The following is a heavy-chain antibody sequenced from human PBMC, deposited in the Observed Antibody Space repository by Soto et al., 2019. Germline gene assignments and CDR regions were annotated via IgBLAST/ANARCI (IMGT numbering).Heavy chain of an antibody. CDR1: GGSISSSSYY. Sequence: QLQLQESGPGLVKPSETLSLTCTVSGGSISSSSYYWGWIRQPPGRGLEWIGSIYYSGTTYYNPSHKSRVTISVDTSKNQFSLKLSSVTAAHTAVYYCARHSLVRAAAAPFDYWGQGTLVTVSS. J-gene: IGHJ4*02. V-gene: IGHV4-39*01. CDR3: ARHSLVRAAAAPFDY. D-gene: IGHD6-13*01. CDR2: IYYSGTT.